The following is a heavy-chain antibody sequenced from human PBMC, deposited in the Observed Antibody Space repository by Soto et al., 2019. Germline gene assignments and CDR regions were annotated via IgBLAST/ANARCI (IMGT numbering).Heavy chain of an antibody. CDR2: ISGSGIST. CDR3: VKPPVITASYYYYDMDV. Sequence: GGSLRLSCAASGFTFSTYPMSWVRQAPGKGLEWVSGISGSGISTYYTDSVKGRFTIPRDNSKNTVFLQMNSLRDEDTAVYYCVKPPVITASYYYYDMDVWGQGTTVTVSS. V-gene: IGHV3-23*01. CDR1: GFTFSTYP. D-gene: IGHD4-4*01. J-gene: IGHJ6*02.